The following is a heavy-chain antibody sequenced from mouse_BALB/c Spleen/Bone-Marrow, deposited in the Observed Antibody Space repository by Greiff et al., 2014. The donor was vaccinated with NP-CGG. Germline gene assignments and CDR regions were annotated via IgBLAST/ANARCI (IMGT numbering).Heavy chain of an antibody. CDR3: ARIYDYDRGAWFAY. Sequence: EVQLQQSGPELVKPGASVKISCKASGYSFTGYFMNWVMQSHGKSLEWIGRINPYNGDTFYNQKFKGKATLTVYKSSNTAHMELRSLASEDCAVYYCARIYDYDRGAWFAYWGQGTLVTVSA. CDR1: GYSFTGYF. V-gene: IGHV1-20*02. D-gene: IGHD2-4*01. J-gene: IGHJ3*01. CDR2: INPYNGDT.